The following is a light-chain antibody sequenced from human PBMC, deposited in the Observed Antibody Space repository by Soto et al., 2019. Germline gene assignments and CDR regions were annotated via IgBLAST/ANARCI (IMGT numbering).Light chain of an antibody. CDR1: QSISSW. CDR3: QPYNSYSGT. V-gene: IGKV1-5*03. J-gene: IGKJ1*01. CDR2: KAS. Sequence: DIQMTQSPSTLSASVGDRVTITCRASQSISSWLAWYQLKPGKAPKLLIYKASSLETGVPSRFSGSGSGTEFTLTISSLQPDDFATYYCQPYNSYSGTFGQGTKVEIK.